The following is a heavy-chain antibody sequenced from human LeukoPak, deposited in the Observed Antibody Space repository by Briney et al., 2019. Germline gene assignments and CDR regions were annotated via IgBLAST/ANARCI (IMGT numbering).Heavy chain of an antibody. CDR3: ARGRQLWFYVFDY. D-gene: IGHD5-18*01. CDR1: GYTFTGYY. Sequence: ASVKVSCKASGYTFTGYYMHWVRQAPGQGLEWMGWINPNSGGTNYAQKFQGRVTMTRDTSISTAYMELSRLRSDDTAVYYCARGRQLWFYVFDYWGQGTLVTVSS. V-gene: IGHV1-2*02. CDR2: INPNSGGT. J-gene: IGHJ4*02.